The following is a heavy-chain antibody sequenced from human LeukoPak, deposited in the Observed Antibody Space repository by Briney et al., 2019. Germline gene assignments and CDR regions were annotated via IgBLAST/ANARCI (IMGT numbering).Heavy chain of an antibody. CDR2: ISSSGTAV. CDR1: GFTFSTYN. J-gene: IGHJ4*02. V-gene: IGHV3-48*01. D-gene: IGHD1-26*01. Sequence: SGGSLRLSCAASGFTFSTYNMNWVRQAPGKGPEWVSYISSSGTAVFYADSVKGRFTTSRDNAKNSLYLHMDNLRADDTAVYYCARLGAYWGQGTLVTVSS. CDR3: ARLGAY.